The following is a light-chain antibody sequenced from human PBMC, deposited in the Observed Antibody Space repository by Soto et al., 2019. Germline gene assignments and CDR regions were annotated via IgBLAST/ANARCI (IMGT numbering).Light chain of an antibody. J-gene: IGKJ2*01. CDR2: DTS. CDR1: QDIGHY. Sequence: VIWMTQSPSFLSASRGDRVTISCRMSQDIGHYLAGYRQKPVKAPELLIYDTSRFQTGAPSRFSGSGSWTYFTLPISSLQYEDFAAYYCQHYYTCHLYTVGQGTKLEI. CDR3: QHYYTCHLYT. V-gene: IGKV1D-8*01.